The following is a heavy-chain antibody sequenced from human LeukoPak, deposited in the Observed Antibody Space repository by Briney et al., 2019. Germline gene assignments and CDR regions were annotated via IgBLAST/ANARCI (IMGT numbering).Heavy chain of an antibody. D-gene: IGHD1-20*01. CDR2: INLSGGGT. CDR1: GYTFTTYY. Sequence: ASVKVSCKASGYTFTTYYMHWLRQAPGQGLEWMGIINLSGGGTTYAQNFQGRVTMTRDMSTNTVYMELSSLRSADTAVYYCARLLVYNSGGEAFDHWGQGTLVTVSS. CDR3: ARLLVYNSGGEAFDH. J-gene: IGHJ4*02. V-gene: IGHV1-46*01.